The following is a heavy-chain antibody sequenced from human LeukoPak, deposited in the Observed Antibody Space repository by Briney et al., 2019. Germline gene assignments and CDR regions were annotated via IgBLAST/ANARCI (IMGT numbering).Heavy chain of an antibody. D-gene: IGHD3-9*01. V-gene: IGHV4-34*01. CDR3: ARVRYSRGSGFYYYYGMDV. Sequence: PSETLSLTCTVYDGSFSGYSWSWVRQPPGKGLEWIGEINHGGSTNYNPSLKGRVTISLDTSKSQFSLELSSVTATDTAVHYCARVRYSRGSGFYYYYGMDVWGQGTTVTVSS. CDR2: INHGGST. J-gene: IGHJ6*02. CDR1: DGSFSGYS.